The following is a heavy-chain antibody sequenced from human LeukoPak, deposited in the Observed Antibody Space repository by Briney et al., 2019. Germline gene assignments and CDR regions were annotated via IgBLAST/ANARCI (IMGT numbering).Heavy chain of an antibody. CDR2: ISSSSSYI. J-gene: IGHJ4*02. D-gene: IGHD4-17*01. CDR3: ARVFWGVYGDGNDY. V-gene: IGHV3-21*01. Sequence: GGSLRLSCAASGFTFSNYAMRWVRQAPGKGLEWVSSISSSSSYIYYADSVKGRFTISRDNAKNSLYLQMNSLRAEDTAVYYCARVFWGVYGDGNDYCGQGTLVTVSS. CDR1: GFTFSNYA.